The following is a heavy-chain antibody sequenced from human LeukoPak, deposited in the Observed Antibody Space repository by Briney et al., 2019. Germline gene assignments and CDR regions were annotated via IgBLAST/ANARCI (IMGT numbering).Heavy chain of an antibody. CDR2: IYHTGNT. J-gene: IGHJ4*02. CDR3: ARGATSLSYFDS. V-gene: IGHV4-59*01. CDR1: NDSIRNYY. D-gene: IGHD2/OR15-2a*01. Sequence: SETLSLTCSVSNDSIRNYYWSWIRQPPGKALEWIGYIYHTGNTNYNPSLKSRLTMSIDTSKNQFSLKLSSVTAADTAVYYCARGATSLSYFDSRGRGTLVTVSS.